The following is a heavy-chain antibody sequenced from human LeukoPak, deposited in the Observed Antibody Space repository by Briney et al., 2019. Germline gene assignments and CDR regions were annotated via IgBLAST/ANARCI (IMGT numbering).Heavy chain of an antibody. CDR2: ISYDGSNK. D-gene: IGHD2-2*01. CDR1: GFTFSSYA. J-gene: IGHJ4*02. V-gene: IGHV3-30*04. CDR3: ARVARGGIVVVPAAMHY. Sequence: GRSLRLSCAASGFTFSSYAMHWVRQAPGKGLEWVAVISYDGSNKYYADSVKGRFTISRDNPKNTLYLQMNSLRAEDTAVYYCARVARGGIVVVPAAMHYWGQGTLVTVSS.